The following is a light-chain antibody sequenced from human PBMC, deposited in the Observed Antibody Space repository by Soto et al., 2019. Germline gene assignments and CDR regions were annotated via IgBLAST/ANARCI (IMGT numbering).Light chain of an antibody. Sequence: QSVLTQPASLSGSPGQSITISCTGTSSDIGGYNYVSWYQQHPGKAPKLIIHDVSNRPSGVSDRFFGSKSGNTASLTISGLQAEEEAVYSRSSYRARSTTHYVFGTGTKLPVL. CDR3: SSYRARSTTHYV. J-gene: IGLJ1*01. V-gene: IGLV2-14*03. CDR1: SSDIGGYNY. CDR2: DVS.